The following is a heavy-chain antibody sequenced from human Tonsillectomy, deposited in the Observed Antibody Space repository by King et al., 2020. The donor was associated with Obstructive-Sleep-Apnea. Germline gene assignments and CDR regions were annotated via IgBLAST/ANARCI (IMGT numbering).Heavy chain of an antibody. J-gene: IGHJ4*02. V-gene: IGHV3-9*01. CDR3: AKDMYSSGVPRYYFDY. D-gene: IGHD6-19*01. Sequence: VQLVESGGGLVQPGRSLRLSCAASGFTFDDYAMNWVRQAPGKGLEWVSGISWNSGTIVYADSVKGRFTISRDNAKNSLYLQMNSLRPEDTALYYCAKDMYSSGVPRYYFDYWGQGTLVTVSS. CDR1: GFTFDDYA. CDR2: ISWNSGTI.